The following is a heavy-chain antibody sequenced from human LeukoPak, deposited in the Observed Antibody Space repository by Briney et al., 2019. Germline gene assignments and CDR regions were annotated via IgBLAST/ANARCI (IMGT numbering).Heavy chain of an antibody. CDR3: ARERSAGIAAAETDY. Sequence: GGSLRLSCAASGFTFSSYSMNWVRQAPGKGLEWVSSISSSGSYIYYADSVKGRFTISRDNANKSLYLQMDSLRAEDTAVYYCARERSAGIAAAETDYWGQGTLVTVSS. J-gene: IGHJ4*02. CDR1: GFTFSSYS. V-gene: IGHV3-21*01. CDR2: ISSSGSYI. D-gene: IGHD6-13*01.